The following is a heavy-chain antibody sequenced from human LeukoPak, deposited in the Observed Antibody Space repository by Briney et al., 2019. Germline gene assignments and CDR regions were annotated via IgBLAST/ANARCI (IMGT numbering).Heavy chain of an antibody. CDR1: GYTFTSYG. V-gene: IGHV1-18*01. J-gene: IGHJ3*02. CDR3: ASDIYDILTGDAFDI. D-gene: IGHD3-9*01. CDR2: ISAYNGNT. Sequence: ASVKVSCKASGYTFTSYGISWVRQAPGQGLEWMGWISAYNGNTNYAQKLQGRVTMTTDTSTSTAYMELRSLRSDDTAVDYCASDIYDILTGDAFDIWGQGTMVTVSS.